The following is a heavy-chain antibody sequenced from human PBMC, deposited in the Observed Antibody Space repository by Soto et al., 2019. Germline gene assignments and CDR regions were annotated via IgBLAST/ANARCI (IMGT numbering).Heavy chain of an antibody. CDR2: ISAYNGNT. J-gene: IGHJ4*02. D-gene: IGHD3-3*01. V-gene: IGHV1-18*01. CDR1: GYTFTSYG. Sequence: GASVKVSCKASGYTFTSYGISWVRQAPGQGLEWMGWISAYNGNTNYAQKLQGRVTMTTDTSTSTAYMELRSLRSDDTAVYYCASGLDYDFWSGYSENFDYWGQGTLVTVS. CDR3: ASGLDYDFWSGYSENFDY.